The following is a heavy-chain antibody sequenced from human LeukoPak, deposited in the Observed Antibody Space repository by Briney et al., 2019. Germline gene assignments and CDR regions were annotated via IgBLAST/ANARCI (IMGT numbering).Heavy chain of an antibody. V-gene: IGHV3-23*01. D-gene: IGHD1-26*01. CDR3: AKVGRRYGSYFDY. CDR1: GFTFSSYA. CDR2: ISGSGGST. Sequence: GRSLRLSCAASGFTFSSYAMSWVRQAPGKGLEWVSAISGSGGSTYYADSVKGRFTISRDNSKNTLYLQMNSLRAEDTAVYYCAKVGRRYGSYFDYWGQGTLVTVSS. J-gene: IGHJ4*02.